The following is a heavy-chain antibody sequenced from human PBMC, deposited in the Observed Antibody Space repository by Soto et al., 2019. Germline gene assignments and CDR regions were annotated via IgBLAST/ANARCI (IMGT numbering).Heavy chain of an antibody. CDR2: IWYDGSNK. V-gene: IGHV3-33*01. CDR3: ARDPLTDLRLGELSLYPSYYYYGMDV. Sequence: GESLKISCAASGFTFSSYGMHWVRQAPGKGLEWVAVIWYDGSNKYYADSVKGRFTISRDNSKNTLYLQMNSLRAEDTAVYYWARDPLTDLRLGELSLYPSYYYYGMDVWGQGTTVTVSS. D-gene: IGHD3-16*02. J-gene: IGHJ6*02. CDR1: GFTFSSYG.